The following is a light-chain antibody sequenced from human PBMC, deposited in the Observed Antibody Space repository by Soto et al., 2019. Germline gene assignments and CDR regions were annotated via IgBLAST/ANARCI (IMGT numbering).Light chain of an antibody. CDR2: DAS. Sequence: DIQMTQSPSTLSASVGDRVTITCRARQSISRWLAWYQQKPGKAPKLLIYDASSLQSGVPSRFSGSGSGTEFALTISSLQPDDFATYYCQQYYSYWTFGQGTKVDIK. CDR3: QQYYSYWT. V-gene: IGKV1-5*01. CDR1: QSISRW. J-gene: IGKJ1*01.